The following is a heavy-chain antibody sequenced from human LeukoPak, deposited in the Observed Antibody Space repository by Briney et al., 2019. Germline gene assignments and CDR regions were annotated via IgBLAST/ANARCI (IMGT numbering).Heavy chain of an antibody. D-gene: IGHD3-10*01. CDR2: ISGSGGHT. CDR1: GFTFSRSA. V-gene: IGHV3-23*01. J-gene: IGHJ4*02. Sequence: GGSLRLSCVGSGFTFSRSAMSWVRLAPGKGLEWVSGISGSGGHTYYTDSVKGRFTISRDNSKNTLYLQMNSLRAEDTAVYYCAKAPSYGSGSYYGYWGQGTLVTVSS. CDR3: AKAPSYGSGSYYGY.